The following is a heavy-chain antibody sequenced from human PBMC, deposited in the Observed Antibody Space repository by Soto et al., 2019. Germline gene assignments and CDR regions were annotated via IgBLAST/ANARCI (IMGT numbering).Heavy chain of an antibody. J-gene: IGHJ4*02. V-gene: IGHV4-39*01. CDR3: AVTGIAVAGDNKPFDY. CDR1: GGSISSSSYY. D-gene: IGHD6-19*01. Sequence: SETLSLTCTVSGGSISSSSYYWGWIRQPPGKGLEWIGSIYYSGSTYYNPSLKSRVTISVDTSKNQFSLKLSSVTAADTAVYYCAVTGIAVAGDNKPFDYWGQGTLVS. CDR2: IYYSGST.